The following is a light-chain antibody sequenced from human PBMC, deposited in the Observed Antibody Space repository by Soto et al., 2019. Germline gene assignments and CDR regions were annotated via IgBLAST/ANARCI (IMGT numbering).Light chain of an antibody. Sequence: EIVLTQSPGTLSLSPGERASLSCRASQSVASAYLAWYQHKPGQAPRLLIFGASSRATGIPDRFSGSGSGTDFTLNISRLEPEDYAVYYCQQYGASRWTFGQGNKA. CDR3: QQYGASRWT. V-gene: IGKV3-20*01. CDR1: QSVASAY. CDR2: GAS. J-gene: IGKJ1*01.